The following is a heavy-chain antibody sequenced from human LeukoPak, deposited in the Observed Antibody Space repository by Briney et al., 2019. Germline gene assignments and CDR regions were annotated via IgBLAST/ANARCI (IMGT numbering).Heavy chain of an antibody. CDR2: INHSGST. Sequence: SETLSLTCAVYGGSFSGYYWSWIRQPPGKGLEWIGEINHSGSTNYNPSLKSRVTISVDTSKNQFSLKLSSVTAADTAVYYCARRIKFWPLGYYYCGMDIWGQGTTVTVSS. V-gene: IGHV4-34*01. CDR3: ARRIKFWPLGYYYCGMDI. J-gene: IGHJ6*02. CDR1: GGSFSGYY. D-gene: IGHD3-3*01.